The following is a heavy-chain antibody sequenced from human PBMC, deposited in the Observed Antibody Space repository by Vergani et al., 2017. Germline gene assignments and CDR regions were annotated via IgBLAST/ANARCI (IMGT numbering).Heavy chain of an antibody. CDR3: ARDLRLLYNRFDP. V-gene: IGHV3-33*01. CDR2: TWYDGNNK. D-gene: IGHD1-14*01. Sequence: QVQLVESGGGVVQPGRSLRLSCAASGFTFNQYGMHWVRQAPGKGLEWVAVTWYDGNNKQYADSVKGRFTISRDNSKSTMYLQTNSLRDEDTGVYYYARDLRLLYNRFDPWGQGTLVTVSS. J-gene: IGHJ5*02. CDR1: GFTFNQYG.